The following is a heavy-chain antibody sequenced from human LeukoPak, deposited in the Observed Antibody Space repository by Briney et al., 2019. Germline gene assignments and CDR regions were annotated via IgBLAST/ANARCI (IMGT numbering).Heavy chain of an antibody. J-gene: IGHJ4*02. Sequence: PSETLSLTCTVSGASISSGLYYWNWIRQPAGKGLERIGRIYNNGRTNYNPSLKSRVTISVDTSKNQFSLRLSSVTAMDTAVYYCASSNWLRDANFDFWGQGTLVTVSS. D-gene: IGHD5-12*01. CDR1: GASISSGLYY. CDR3: ASSNWLRDANFDF. CDR2: IYNNGRT. V-gene: IGHV4-61*02.